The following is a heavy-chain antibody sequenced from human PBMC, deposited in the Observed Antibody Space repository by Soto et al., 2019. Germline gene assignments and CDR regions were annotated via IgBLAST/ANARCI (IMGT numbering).Heavy chain of an antibody. V-gene: IGHV4-30-2*01. Sequence: SETLSLTCAVSGGSISSGGYSWSWIRQPPGKGLEWIGYIYHSGSTYYNPSLKSRVTISVDRSKNQFSLKLSSVTAADTAVYYCARARYYYDSSGYAPSTSDAFDIWGQGTMVTVSS. CDR2: IYHSGST. CDR3: ARARYYYDSSGYAPSTSDAFDI. D-gene: IGHD3-22*01. J-gene: IGHJ3*02. CDR1: GGSISSGGYS.